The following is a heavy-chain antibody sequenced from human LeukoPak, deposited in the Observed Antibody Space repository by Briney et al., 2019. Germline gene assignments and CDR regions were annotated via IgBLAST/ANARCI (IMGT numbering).Heavy chain of an antibody. CDR2: FIISGTSI. D-gene: IGHD3-9*01. J-gene: IGHJ4*02. CDR3: ARGLTGRYILTGYYNDY. CDR1: GFTSSDYN. Sequence: GGSRSLSCPASGFTSSDYNMSGIRRAPGKGLKWFSSFIISGTSIYYADSVKGRFTLSRDNAKNSLYLQMNSLRAEDTAVYYCARGLTGRYILTGYYNDYWGQGTLVTVSS. V-gene: IGHV3-11*01.